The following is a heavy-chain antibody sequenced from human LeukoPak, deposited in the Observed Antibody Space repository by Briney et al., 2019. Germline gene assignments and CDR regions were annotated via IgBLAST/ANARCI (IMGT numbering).Heavy chain of an antibody. V-gene: IGHV3-23*01. Sequence: PGGSLRLSCAASGFTFSSYAMSWVRKAPGKGLEWVSAISGSGGSTYYADSVKGRFTISRDNSKNTLYLQMNSLRAEDTAVYYCAKGARSIVVVPAAIDYWGQGTLVTVSS. CDR1: GFTFSSYA. CDR3: AKGARSIVVVPAAIDY. CDR2: ISGSGGST. D-gene: IGHD2-2*01. J-gene: IGHJ4*02.